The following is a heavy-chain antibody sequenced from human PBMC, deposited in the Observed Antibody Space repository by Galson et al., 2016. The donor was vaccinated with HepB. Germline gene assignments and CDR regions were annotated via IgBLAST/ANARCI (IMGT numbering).Heavy chain of an antibody. D-gene: IGHD1-26*01. J-gene: IGHJ4*02. CDR1: GFTLNDYW. V-gene: IGHV3-74*01. Sequence: SLRLSCAASGFTLNDYWMNWVRQAPGKGLVWVAHISPDGSDTRYADSVTGRFTFSRDNAKSALYMQMNSLRAEDTAVYYCVRDGMGGAPYDCWGQGALVIVSS. CDR3: VRDGMGGAPYDC. CDR2: ISPDGSDT.